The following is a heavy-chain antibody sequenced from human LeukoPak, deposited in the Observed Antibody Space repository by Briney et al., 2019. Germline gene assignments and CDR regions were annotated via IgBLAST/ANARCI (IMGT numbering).Heavy chain of an antibody. CDR3: ARSSPNPRRRGSAFDI. J-gene: IGHJ3*02. V-gene: IGHV5-51*01. D-gene: IGHD2-15*01. Sequence: GESLKTLCRGSGHTVPSYLNGWVRPIPGKGLERRAIIYPGASDSRYILSFHRQVTISADESISTAYLQWRSLQASDTAMYYCARSSPNPRRRGSAFDIWGQGTMVTVSS. CDR1: GHTVPSYL. CDR2: IYPGASDS.